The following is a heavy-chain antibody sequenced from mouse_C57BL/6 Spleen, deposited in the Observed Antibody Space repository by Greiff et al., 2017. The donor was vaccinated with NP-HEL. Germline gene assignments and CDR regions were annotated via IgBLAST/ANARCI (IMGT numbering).Heavy chain of an antibody. J-gene: IGHJ3*01. D-gene: IGHD1-1*01. CDR2: IYPGDGDT. CDR1: GYAFSSSW. Sequence: VQLQQSGPELVKPGASVKISCKASGYAFSSSWMNWVKQRPGKGLEWIGRIYPGDGDTNYNGKFKGKATLTADKSSSTAYMQLSSLPSEDSAVYFCAGYGSSHFAYWGQGTLVTVSA. V-gene: IGHV1-82*01. CDR3: AGYGSSHFAY.